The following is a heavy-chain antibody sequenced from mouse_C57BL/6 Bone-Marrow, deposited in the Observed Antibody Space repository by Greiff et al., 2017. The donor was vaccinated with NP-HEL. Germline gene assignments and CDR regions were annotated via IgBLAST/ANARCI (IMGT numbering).Heavy chain of an antibody. D-gene: IGHD1-1*01. CDR1: GYTFTEYT. CDR3: ARHGDYFSSSDGYFDV. V-gene: IGHV1-62-2*01. Sequence: QVQLQQSGAELVKPGASVKLSCKASGYTFTEYTIHWVKQRSGQGLEWIGWFYPGSGSIKYNEKFKDKATLTAATSSSTVYMDLSRLTSEDSAVYFCARHGDYFSSSDGYFDVWGTGTTVTVPS. CDR2: FYPGSGSI. J-gene: IGHJ1*03.